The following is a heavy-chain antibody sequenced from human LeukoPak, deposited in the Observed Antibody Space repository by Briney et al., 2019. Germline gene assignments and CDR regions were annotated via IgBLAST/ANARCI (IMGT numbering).Heavy chain of an antibody. J-gene: IGHJ4*02. CDR2: INPSGGST. D-gene: IGHD2-15*01. Sequence: ASVKVSCKSSGYTFTDYYMHWVRQAPGQGLEWMGIINPSGGSTSNAQKFQGRVTMTRDMSTSTVHMELSSLRSEDTAVYYCAKYGYSPYFDQWGQGTLVTVSS. CDR3: AKYGYSPYFDQ. V-gene: IGHV1-46*01. CDR1: GYTFTDYY.